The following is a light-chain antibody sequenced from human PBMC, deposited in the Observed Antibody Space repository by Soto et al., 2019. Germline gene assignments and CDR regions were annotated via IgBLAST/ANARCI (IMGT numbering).Light chain of an antibody. CDR3: AAWDDTVNGLV. J-gene: IGLJ2*01. Sequence: QCVLTQSPSASGTPGQRVTISCSGSSANIGSNYVYWYQQFPGTAPRLLIYRADQRPSGVPDRFSGSKSGTSASLAISGLRSEDEAAYYCAAWDDTVNGLVFGGGTKLTVL. CDR1: SANIGSNY. V-gene: IGLV1-47*01. CDR2: RAD.